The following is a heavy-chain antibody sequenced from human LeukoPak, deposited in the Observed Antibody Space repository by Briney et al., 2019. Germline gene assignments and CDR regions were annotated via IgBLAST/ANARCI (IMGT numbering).Heavy chain of an antibody. CDR1: GFTVSSNY. CDR3: ARAPFTYDSSGDSFDI. Sequence: GGSLRLSCAASGFTVSSNYMSWVRQAPGKGLEWVSVIYSGGSTYYTDSVKGRFTVSRDNSKNTLYLQMNSLRAEDTAVYYCARAPFTYDSSGDSFDIWGQGTMVTVSS. J-gene: IGHJ3*02. V-gene: IGHV3-66*01. CDR2: IYSGGST. D-gene: IGHD3-22*01.